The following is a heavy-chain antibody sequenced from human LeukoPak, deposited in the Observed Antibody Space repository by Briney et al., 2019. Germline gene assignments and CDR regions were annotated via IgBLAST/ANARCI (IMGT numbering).Heavy chain of an antibody. J-gene: IGHJ3*02. Sequence: GGSLRFSCAASGFTFSSYGMHWVRQAPGKGLEWVAVIGYDGSNKYYADSVKGRFTISRDNSKNTLYLQMNSLRAEDTAVYYCAKDFSSGWYGDAFDIWGQGTMVTVSS. CDR1: GFTFSSYG. CDR3: AKDFSSGWYGDAFDI. CDR2: IGYDGSNK. V-gene: IGHV3-33*06. D-gene: IGHD6-19*01.